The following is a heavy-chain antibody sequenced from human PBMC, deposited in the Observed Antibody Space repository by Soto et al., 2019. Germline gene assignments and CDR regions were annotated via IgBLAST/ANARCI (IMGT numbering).Heavy chain of an antibody. D-gene: IGHD2-21*02. CDR3: ARQRDPDGGGDCYARFDY. Sequence: ASVKVSCKASGYTFINFAIHWVRQAPGQRLEWTGWINAGKGNTKYSQKFQGRVTISRDTSASTAYMELSSLRSEDTAVYYCARQRDPDGGGDCYARFDYWRRVTLVTVSS. CDR2: INAGKGNT. CDR1: GYTFINFA. V-gene: IGHV1-3*01. J-gene: IGHJ4*02.